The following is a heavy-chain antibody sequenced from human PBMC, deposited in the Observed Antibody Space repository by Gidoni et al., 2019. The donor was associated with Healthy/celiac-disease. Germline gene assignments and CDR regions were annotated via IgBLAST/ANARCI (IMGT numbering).Heavy chain of an antibody. CDR1: GFTFNNYD. V-gene: IGHV3-13*01. J-gene: IGHJ5*02. CDR2: IGTAGDT. CDR3: ARARGFGESRHWFDP. D-gene: IGHD3-10*01. Sequence: AASGFTFNNYDMHWVRQPTGKGLEWVSGIGTAGDTYYLGSVKGRFTISRENAKNSLYLQMNSLRAGDTAVYYCARARGFGESRHWFDPWGQGTLVTVSS.